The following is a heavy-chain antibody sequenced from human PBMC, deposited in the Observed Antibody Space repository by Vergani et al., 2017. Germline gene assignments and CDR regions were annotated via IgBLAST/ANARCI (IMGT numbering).Heavy chain of an antibody. Sequence: QVQLVQSGAEVKKPGSSVKVSCKASGGTFSSYTISWVRQAPGQGLEWMGRIIPIVDIANYAQKFQGRVTITADKSTSTAYMELSSLRSEDTAVYYCASAEAGLDAFDIWCQGTMVTVSS. V-gene: IGHV1-69*02. CDR3: ASAEAGLDAFDI. J-gene: IGHJ3*02. CDR2: IIPIVDIA. D-gene: IGHD6-19*01. CDR1: GGTFSSYT.